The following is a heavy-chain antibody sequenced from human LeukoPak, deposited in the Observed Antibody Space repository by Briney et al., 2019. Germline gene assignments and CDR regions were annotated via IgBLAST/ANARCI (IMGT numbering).Heavy chain of an antibody. V-gene: IGHV3-23*01. CDR2: ISGSDDGT. Sequence: GGSLRLSCAASGFTFSSYAMSWVRQAPGKGLEWVSAISGSDDGTYYADSVKGRFTISRDNSRDTLYLQMNTLRAEDTAVYFCAKSPVSSCRGSFCYPFDYWGQGNLVTVSS. D-gene: IGHD2-15*01. CDR3: AKSPVSSCRGSFCYPFDY. CDR1: GFTFSSYA. J-gene: IGHJ4*02.